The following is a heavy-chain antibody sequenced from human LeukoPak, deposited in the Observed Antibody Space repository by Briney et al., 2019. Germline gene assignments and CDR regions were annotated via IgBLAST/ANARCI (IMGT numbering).Heavy chain of an antibody. J-gene: IGHJ4*02. CDR1: GFTFDDYA. Sequence: GGSLRLSCAASGFTFDDYAMHWVRQAPGKGLEWVSLISWDGGSTYYADSVKGRFTISRDNSKNSLYLQMNSLRAENTALYYCAKDGGEMATIVNYFDYWGQGTPVTVSS. CDR3: AKDGGEMATIVNYFDY. V-gene: IGHV3-43D*03. CDR2: ISWDGGST. D-gene: IGHD5-24*01.